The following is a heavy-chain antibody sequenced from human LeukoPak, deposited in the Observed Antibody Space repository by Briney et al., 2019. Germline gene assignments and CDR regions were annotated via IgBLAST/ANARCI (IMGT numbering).Heavy chain of an antibody. CDR3: ARGEGGYSSSWYIGY. CDR1: GYTFTSYA. V-gene: IGHV1-46*01. CDR2: INPSGGRT. D-gene: IGHD6-13*01. J-gene: IGHJ4*02. Sequence: ASVKVSCKASGYTFTSYAISWVRQAPGQGLEWMGIINPSGGRTSYAQKLQGRVTMTRDTSTSTVYMELSSLRSEDTAVYYCARGEGGYSSSWYIGYWGQGTLVTVSS.